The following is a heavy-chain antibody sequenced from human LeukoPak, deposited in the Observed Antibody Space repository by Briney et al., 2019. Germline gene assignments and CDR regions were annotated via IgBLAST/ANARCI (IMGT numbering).Heavy chain of an antibody. D-gene: IGHD2-15*01. CDR2: IYHSGST. CDR3: ARADCSDGICYFFDY. V-gene: IGHV4-38-2*02. J-gene: IGHJ4*02. Sequence: SETLSLTCTVSGYSISSGYYWGWIRQPPGKGLEWIGNIYHSGSTYYNPSLKSRVTISVDTSKNQFSLKLRSVTAADTAVHYCARADCSDGICYFFDYWGQGTLVTVSS. CDR1: GYSISSGYY.